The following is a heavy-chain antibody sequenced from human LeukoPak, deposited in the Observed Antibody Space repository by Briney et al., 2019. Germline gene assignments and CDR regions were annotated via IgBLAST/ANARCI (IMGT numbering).Heavy chain of an antibody. CDR3: ARGGGYSGYDFGY. D-gene: IGHD5-12*01. J-gene: IGHJ4*02. CDR2: IYYSGST. Sequence: SETLSLTCTVSGGSISSYYWSWIRQPPGKGLEWIGYIYYSGSTNYNPSLKSRVTISVDTSKNQLSLKLSSVTAAETAVYYCARGGGYSGYDFGYWGQGTLVTVSS. V-gene: IGHV4-59*01. CDR1: GGSISSYY.